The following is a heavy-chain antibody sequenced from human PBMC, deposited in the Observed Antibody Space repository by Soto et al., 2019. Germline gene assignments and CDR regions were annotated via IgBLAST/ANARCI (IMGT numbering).Heavy chain of an antibody. V-gene: IGHV3-48*01. CDR1: GFTFSSYS. D-gene: IGHD1-26*01. J-gene: IGHJ4*02. CDR3: ARDLSYGLFDY. CDR2: ISSSSSTI. Sequence: EVQLVESGGGLVQPGGSLRLSCAASGFTFSSYSMNWVRQAPGKGLEWVSYISSSSSTIYYADSVKGRFTISRDNAKNSLYLQMNSLGAEDTAVYYCARDLSYGLFDYWCQGTLVTVSS.